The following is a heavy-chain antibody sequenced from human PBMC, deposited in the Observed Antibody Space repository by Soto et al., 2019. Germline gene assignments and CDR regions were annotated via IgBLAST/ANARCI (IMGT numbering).Heavy chain of an antibody. V-gene: IGHV4-59*11. CDR1: GGCFSGPY. J-gene: IGHJ4*02. CDR3: ARAPETPSILGVALPYFFDY. CDR2: IHYSGIT. Sequence: TSETLSLTCTVSGGCFSGPYWGWIRQPPGKGLEWIGYIHYSGITNYDPSLRSRVTMSIDTSKNQFTLRLSSVTAADTAVYYCARAPETPSILGVALPYFFDYWGQGALVTVSS. D-gene: IGHD3-3*01.